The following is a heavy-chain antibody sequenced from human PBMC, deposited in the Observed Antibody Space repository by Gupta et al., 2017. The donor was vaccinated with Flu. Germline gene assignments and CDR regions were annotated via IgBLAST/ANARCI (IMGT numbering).Heavy chain of an antibody. CDR1: GFIFSSYG. J-gene: IGHJ3*01. V-gene: IGHV3-33*01. D-gene: IGHD3-3*01. CDR3: ARGVGDSWSGPLSAFDV. Sequence: QVQLVESGGGVVQPGRSLSLSSAASGFIFSSYGMHWGRQAPGKGLEWVAVIWYNGGTKYYGDSVKGRFTISRDNSRDTLYLQMNSLRAEDTAVYYCARGVGDSWSGPLSAFDVWGQGTKVTVSP. CDR2: IWYNGGTK.